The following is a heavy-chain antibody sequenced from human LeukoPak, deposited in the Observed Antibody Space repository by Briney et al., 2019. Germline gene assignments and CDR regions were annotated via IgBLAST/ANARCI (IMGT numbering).Heavy chain of an antibody. V-gene: IGHV3-9*01. CDR3: ARGDYYDSSGSVGVY. CDR1: GFTFDDYA. D-gene: IGHD3-22*01. J-gene: IGHJ4*02. CDR2: ISWNSGSI. Sequence: GGSLRLSCAASGFTFDDYAMHWVRQAPGKGLEWVSGISWNSGSIGYADSVKGRFTISGDNAKNSLYLQMNSLRAEDTAVYYCARGDYYDSSGSVGVYWGQGTLVTVSS.